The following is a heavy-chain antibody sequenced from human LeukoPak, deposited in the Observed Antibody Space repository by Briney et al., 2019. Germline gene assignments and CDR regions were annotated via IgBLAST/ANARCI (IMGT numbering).Heavy chain of an antibody. CDR1: GGSISSGGYY. D-gene: IGHD3-22*01. CDR3: ARVEEVVGVFDY. J-gene: IGHJ4*02. V-gene: IGHV4-30-2*01. CDR2: IYHSGST. Sequence: SETLSLTCTVSGGSISSGGYYWSWIRQPPGKGLEWIGYIYHSGSTYYNPSLKSRVTISVDRSKNQFSLKLSSVTAADTAVYYCARVEEVVGVFDYWGQGTLVTVSS.